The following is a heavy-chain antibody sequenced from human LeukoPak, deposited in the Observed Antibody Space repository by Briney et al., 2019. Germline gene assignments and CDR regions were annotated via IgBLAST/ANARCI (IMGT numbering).Heavy chain of an antibody. V-gene: IGHV3-48*01. CDR1: GFTFSSYS. Sequence: GGSLRLSCAASGFTFSSYSMNWVCQAPGKGLEWVSYISSSSSTIKYADPVKGRFTISRDNAKNSLYLQMNSLRAEDTAVYYCARGIAAAGTAYWGQGTLVTVSS. CDR2: ISSSSSTI. D-gene: IGHD6-13*01. CDR3: ARGIAAAGTAY. J-gene: IGHJ4*02.